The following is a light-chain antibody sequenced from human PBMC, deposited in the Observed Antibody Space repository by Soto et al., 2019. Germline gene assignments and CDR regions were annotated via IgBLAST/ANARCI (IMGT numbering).Light chain of an antibody. J-gene: IGKJ5*01. CDR1: QSVTGNF. Sequence: EIVLTQSPGTLSLSPGERATLSCSASQSVTGNFLAWYQQKPGQAPRLLMYGASSRATGIPDRFGGSGSGTGFTLTISRLEPEDFGVYYCQQYGSSQITFGQGTRLEIK. CDR3: QQYGSSQIT. V-gene: IGKV3-20*01. CDR2: GAS.